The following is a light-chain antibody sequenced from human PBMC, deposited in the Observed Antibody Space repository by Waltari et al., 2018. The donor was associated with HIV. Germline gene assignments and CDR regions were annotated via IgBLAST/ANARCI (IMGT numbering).Light chain of an antibody. Sequence: QSALTQPPSASDLPGQSLNISCSGNNSNIGSNFVFWYQQRPGAAPRLLVYRDDHRPSGVDDRFSGSRSGTSASLVLRALRAEDEADYYCASWDDGLRGHVFGTGTTVSVL. J-gene: IGLJ1*01. CDR1: NSNIGSNF. CDR2: RDD. V-gene: IGLV1-47*01. CDR3: ASWDDGLRGHV.